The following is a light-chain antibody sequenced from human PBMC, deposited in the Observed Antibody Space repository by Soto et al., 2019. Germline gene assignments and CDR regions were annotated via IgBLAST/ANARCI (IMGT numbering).Light chain of an antibody. J-gene: IGKJ1*01. CDR1: QSVSSN. Sequence: EMVLTQSPATLSLSPGESATLSCRASQSVSSNLAWYQQKPGQAPRLLISDASTRATGIPARFSGSGSGTDFTLTISNLEPEDFAVYYCQQHSHWPPWTFGQGTKVDIK. CDR2: DAS. CDR3: QQHSHWPPWT. V-gene: IGKV3-11*01.